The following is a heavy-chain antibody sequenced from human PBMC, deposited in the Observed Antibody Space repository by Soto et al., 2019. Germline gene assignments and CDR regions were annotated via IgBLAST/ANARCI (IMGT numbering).Heavy chain of an antibody. Sequence: TGGSLRPSCAASGFTFSSYSMNWVRQAPGKGLEWVSSISSSSSYIYYADSVKGRFTISRDNAKNSLYLQMNSLRAEDTAVYYCARKGVEMATAIDYWGQGTLVTVSS. CDR2: ISSSSSYI. J-gene: IGHJ4*02. CDR3: ARKGVEMATAIDY. D-gene: IGHD5-18*01. V-gene: IGHV3-21*01. CDR1: GFTFSSYS.